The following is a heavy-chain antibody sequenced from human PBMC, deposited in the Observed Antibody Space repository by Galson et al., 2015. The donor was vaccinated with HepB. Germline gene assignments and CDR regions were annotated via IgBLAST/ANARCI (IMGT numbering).Heavy chain of an antibody. CDR1: GGSISSYY. J-gene: IGHJ4*02. D-gene: IGHD4-17*01. V-gene: IGHV4-59*12. Sequence: SETLSLTCTVSGGSISSYYWSWIRQPPGKGLEWIGYIYYSGSTNYNPSLKSRVTISVDTSKNQFSLKLSSVTAADTAVYYCAREDYGDYERYFDYWGQGTLVTVSS. CDR2: IYYSGST. CDR3: AREDYGDYERYFDY.